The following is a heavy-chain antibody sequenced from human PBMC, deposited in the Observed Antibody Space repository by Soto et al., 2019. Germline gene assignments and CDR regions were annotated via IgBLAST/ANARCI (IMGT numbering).Heavy chain of an antibody. CDR2: IYYSGST. Sequence: TLSLTCTVSGGSISSGGYYWSWIRQHPGKGLEWIGYIYYSGSTYYNPSLKSRVTISVDTSKNQFSLKLSSVTAADTAVYYCARGGYDSSGYYTFDYWGQGTLVTVSS. CDR3: ARGGYDSSGYYTFDY. J-gene: IGHJ4*02. D-gene: IGHD3-22*01. CDR1: GGSISSGGYY. V-gene: IGHV4-31*03.